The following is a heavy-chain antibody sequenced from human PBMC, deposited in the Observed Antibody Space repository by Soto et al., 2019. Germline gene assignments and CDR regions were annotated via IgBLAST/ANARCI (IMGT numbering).Heavy chain of an antibody. CDR1: GGSISSSTYY. J-gene: IGHJ4*02. D-gene: IGHD5-12*01. Sequence: QLQLQESGPGLVKPSETLSLTCTVSGGSISSSTYYWGWIRQPPGKGLEWIGSIYYSGSTYYNPPLNSRVTISVDTSKNPFSLKLSSVTAADTAVYYCARHKERWLFTIGYWGQGTLVTVSS. V-gene: IGHV4-39*01. CDR3: ARHKERWLFTIGY. CDR2: IYYSGST.